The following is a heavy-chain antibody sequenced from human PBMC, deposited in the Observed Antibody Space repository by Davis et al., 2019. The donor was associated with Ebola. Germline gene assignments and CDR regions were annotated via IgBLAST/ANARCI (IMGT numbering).Heavy chain of an antibody. D-gene: IGHD3-3*01. V-gene: IGHV3-23*01. CDR2: ISGSGGST. J-gene: IGHJ3*02. CDR1: GFTFSSYA. Sequence: GESLKISCAASGFTFSSYAMSWVRQAPGKGLEWVSAISGSGGSTYYADSVKGRFTISRDNSKNTLYLQMNSLRAEDTAVYYCAKGSLPLLRFLEWPSNDAFDIWGQGTMVTVSS. CDR3: AKGSLPLLRFLEWPSNDAFDI.